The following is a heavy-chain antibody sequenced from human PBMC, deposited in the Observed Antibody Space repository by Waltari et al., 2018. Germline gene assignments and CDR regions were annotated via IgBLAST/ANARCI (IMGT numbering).Heavy chain of an antibody. CDR1: GFTFSDYY. V-gene: IGHV3-11*01. CDR3: ARAAGWLDP. J-gene: IGHJ5*02. Sequence: QVHLVESGGGLVKPGGSLRLSCAASGFTFSDYYMTWIRQAPGKGLEWVSYSSSSGLTTDYADSVKGRFTISRDNANNSLYLQMNSLRGEDTAVYYCARAAGWLDPWGHGTLVTVSS. CDR2: SSSSGLTT.